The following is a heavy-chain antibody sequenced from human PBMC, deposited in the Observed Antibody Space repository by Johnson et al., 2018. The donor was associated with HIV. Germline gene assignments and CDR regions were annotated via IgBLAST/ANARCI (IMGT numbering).Heavy chain of an antibody. J-gene: IGHJ3*02. Sequence: VQLVESGGGLVQPGGSLRLSCAASGFTVNSNYMSWVRQAPGKGLEWVSVIYSGGSTYYADSVKGIFTISRDNSKNTLYLQMNSLRAEDTAVYYCARDDIRDGKSFDIWGQGTMVTVSS. V-gene: IGHV3-66*01. CDR3: ARDDIRDGKSFDI. CDR2: IYSGGST. CDR1: GFTVNSNY.